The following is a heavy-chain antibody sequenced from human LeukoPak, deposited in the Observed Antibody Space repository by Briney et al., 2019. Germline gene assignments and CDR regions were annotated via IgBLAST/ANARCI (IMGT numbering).Heavy chain of an antibody. CDR1: GYSFTSYW. J-gene: IGHJ4*02. CDR2: IYPGDSDT. Sequence: GESLKISCKGSGYSFTSYWIGWVRQMPGKGLEWMGIIYPGDSDTRYSPSFQGQVTISADKSISTAYLQWSSLKASDTAMYYCARGGMDIGYDLFYGFDYWGQGTLVTVSS. CDR3: ARGGMDIGYDLFYGFDY. V-gene: IGHV5-51*01. D-gene: IGHD5-12*01.